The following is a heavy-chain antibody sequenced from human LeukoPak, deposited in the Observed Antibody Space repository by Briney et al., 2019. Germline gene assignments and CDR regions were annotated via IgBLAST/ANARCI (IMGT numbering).Heavy chain of an antibody. CDR2: ISGSGATT. J-gene: IGHJ4*02. CDR3: VKGYIRLFIQPFDY. CDR1: GFSFRTYA. Sequence: GGSLRLSCAASGFSFRTYAMTWVRQAPGKGLEWVSSISGSGATTYNADPLKGRFTISRDNSENTLYLQMNSLRAEDTAVYYCVKGYIRLFIQPFDYWGQGTLVTVSS. V-gene: IGHV3-23*01. D-gene: IGHD5-12*01.